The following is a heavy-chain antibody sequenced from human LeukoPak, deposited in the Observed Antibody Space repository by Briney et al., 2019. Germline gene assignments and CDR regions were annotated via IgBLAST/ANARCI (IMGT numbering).Heavy chain of an antibody. CDR3: ARGYSSSWYRDAFDI. Sequence: PGGSLRLSCAASGFTFSSYGMHWVRQAPGKGLEWVAFIRYSVKGRFTISRDNSKNTLYLQMGSLRAEDMAVYYCARGYSSSWYRDAFDIWGQGTMVTVSS. J-gene: IGHJ3*02. CDR2: IR. CDR1: GFTFSSYG. D-gene: IGHD6-13*01. V-gene: IGHV3-30*02.